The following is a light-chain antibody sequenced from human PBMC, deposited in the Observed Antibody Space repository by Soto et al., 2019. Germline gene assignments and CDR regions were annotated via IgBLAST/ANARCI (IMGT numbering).Light chain of an antibody. CDR1: QSVSSN. CDR3: QQYNNWPPWT. CDR2: GVS. J-gene: IGKJ1*01. V-gene: IGKV3-15*01. Sequence: EIVMTQSPATLSVSPGESATLSCRASQSVSSNLAWYQQNPGQAPRLLIYGVSTRATGIPARFSGSGSGTKFTLAISRLQSEDFAVYYCQQYNNWPPWTFGQGTKVEIK.